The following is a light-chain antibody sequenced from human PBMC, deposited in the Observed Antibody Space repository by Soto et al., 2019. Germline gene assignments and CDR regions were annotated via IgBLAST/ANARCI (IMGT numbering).Light chain of an antibody. CDR3: SSYTSSSTLVV. CDR2: YVS. CDR1: SSDVGGYNY. J-gene: IGLJ2*01. Sequence: QSALTQPASVSGSPGQSITISCTGTSSDVGGYNYVSWYQQHPGKAPKLMIYYVSNRPSGVSNRFSGSKSGNTASLTISGLQAEDEADYYCSSYTSSSTLVVFGGGTKQTVL. V-gene: IGLV2-14*01.